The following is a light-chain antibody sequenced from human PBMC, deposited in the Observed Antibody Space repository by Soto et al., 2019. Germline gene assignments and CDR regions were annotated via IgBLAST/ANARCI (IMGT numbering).Light chain of an antibody. CDR3: SSFTSSDTLVV. CDR2: DVS. V-gene: IGLV2-14*03. CDR1: SSDVGGYNF. Sequence: QSALTQPASVSGSPGQSITISCTGTSSDVGGYNFVSWYQHHPSKAPKLMIYDVSNRPSGVSNRFSGSKSGNTASLPISGLKAEDEAHYYCSSFTSSDTLVVFGGGTKLTVL. J-gene: IGLJ2*01.